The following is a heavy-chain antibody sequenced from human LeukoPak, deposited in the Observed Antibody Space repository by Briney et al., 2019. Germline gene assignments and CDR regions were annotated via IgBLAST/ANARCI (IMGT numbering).Heavy chain of an antibody. V-gene: IGHV1-69*05. CDR2: IIPIFGTA. J-gene: IGHJ4*02. CDR3: ARDFRCSGGSCSETDTDY. Sequence: SVKVSCKASGGTFSSYAISWVRQAPGQGLEWMGRIIPIFGTANYAQKFQGRVTITTDESTSTAYMELSSLRSEDTAVYYCARDFRCSGGSCSETDTDYWGQGTLVTVSS. CDR1: GGTFSSYA. D-gene: IGHD2-15*01.